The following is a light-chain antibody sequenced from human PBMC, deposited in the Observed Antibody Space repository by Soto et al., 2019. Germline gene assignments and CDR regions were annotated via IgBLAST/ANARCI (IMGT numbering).Light chain of an antibody. CDR2: GAS. V-gene: IGKV3-20*01. CDR1: QSVSSSY. CDR3: QQYVTSSPRT. Sequence: EIVLTQSPGTLSLSPGERATLSRRASQSVSSSYLAWYQQKPGQAPRLLIYGASSRATGIPDRFSGSGSGTDFTLTITRLEPEDFAVYYCQQYVTSSPRTFGQGTKVDIK. J-gene: IGKJ1*01.